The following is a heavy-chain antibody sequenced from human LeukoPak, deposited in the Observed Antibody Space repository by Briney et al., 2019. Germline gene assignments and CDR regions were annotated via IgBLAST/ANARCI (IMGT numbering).Heavy chain of an antibody. CDR3: ARDLGGPCGGDCYSQAPYAQREDDDY. D-gene: IGHD2-21*02. CDR1: GYTFTGYY. Sequence: ASVKVSCKASGYTFTGYYMHWVRQAPGQGLEWMGRINPNSGGTNYAQKFQGRVTMTRDTSISTAYMELSRLRSDDTAVYYCARDLGGPCGGDCYSQAPYAQREDDDYWGQGTLVTVSS. J-gene: IGHJ4*02. V-gene: IGHV1-2*06. CDR2: INPNSGGT.